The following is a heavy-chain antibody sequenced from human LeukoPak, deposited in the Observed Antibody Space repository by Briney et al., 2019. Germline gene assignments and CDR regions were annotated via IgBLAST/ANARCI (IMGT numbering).Heavy chain of an antibody. Sequence: PGGSLRLSCAASGFTVSNNYMTWVRQTPDRGLEWVSLTYSAGFTYYPDSVKGRFTISRDIANNTVFLQMNSLGVEDTAVYYCARGGGHQPTYYQYLDVWGKGTTVTVSS. V-gene: IGHV3-53*01. D-gene: IGHD1-14*01. CDR3: ARGGGHQPTYYQYLDV. J-gene: IGHJ6*03. CDR1: GFTVSNNY. CDR2: TYSAGFT.